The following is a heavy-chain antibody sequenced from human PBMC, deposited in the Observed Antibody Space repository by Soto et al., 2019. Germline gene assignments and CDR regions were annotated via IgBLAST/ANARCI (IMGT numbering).Heavy chain of an antibody. D-gene: IGHD3-3*01. J-gene: IGHJ6*03. CDR3: ARVSETLRFLEWLPESYMDV. CDR1: GGSISSYY. V-gene: IGHV4-59*01. CDR2: IYYSGST. Sequence: SETLSLTCTVSGGSISSYYWSWIRQPPGKGLEWIGYIYYSGSTNYNPSLKSRVTISVDTSKNQFSLKLSSVTAADTAVYYCARVSETLRFLEWLPESYMDVWGKGTTVTVSS.